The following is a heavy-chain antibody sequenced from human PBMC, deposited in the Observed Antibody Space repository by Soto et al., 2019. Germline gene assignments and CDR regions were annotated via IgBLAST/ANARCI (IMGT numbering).Heavy chain of an antibody. Sequence: PSETLSLTCAVSGGSISSGGYSWSWIRQPPGKGLEWIGYIYHSGSTYYNPSLKSRVTVSVDRSKNQFSLKLSSVTAADTAVYYCARVPDRWGQGTLGTVS. V-gene: IGHV4-30-2*01. CDR2: IYHSGST. CDR3: ARVPDR. CDR1: GGSISSGGYS. J-gene: IGHJ5*02.